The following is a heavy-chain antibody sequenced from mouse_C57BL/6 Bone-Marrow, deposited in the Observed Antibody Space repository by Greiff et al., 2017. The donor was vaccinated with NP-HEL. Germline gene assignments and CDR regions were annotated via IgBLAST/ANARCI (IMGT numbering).Heavy chain of an antibody. CDR1: GFTFSDYG. D-gene: IGHD3-1*01. V-gene: IGHV5-15*01. CDR3: ARGLLWYFDV. CDR2: ISNLAYSI. J-gene: IGHJ1*03. Sequence: DVKLVESGGGLVQPGGSLKLSCAASGFTFSDYGMAWVRQAPRKGPEWVAFISNLAYSIYYADTVTGRFTISRENAKNTLYLEMSSLRSEDTAMYYCARGLLWYFDVWGTGTTVTVSS.